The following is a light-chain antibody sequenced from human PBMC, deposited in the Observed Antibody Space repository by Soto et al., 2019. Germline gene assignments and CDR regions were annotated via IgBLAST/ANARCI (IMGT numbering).Light chain of an antibody. Sequence: QSALTQPASVSGSPGQSITISCTGTSSDIGDYDYVSWYQQHPGKAPKLMIFEVSDRPSGASIRFSGSKSGNTASLTISGLQTEDEADYDCSSYTDTGHVVFGRGTKRTVL. J-gene: IGLJ2*01. V-gene: IGLV2-14*01. CDR2: EVS. CDR1: SSDIGDYDY. CDR3: SSYTDTGHVV.